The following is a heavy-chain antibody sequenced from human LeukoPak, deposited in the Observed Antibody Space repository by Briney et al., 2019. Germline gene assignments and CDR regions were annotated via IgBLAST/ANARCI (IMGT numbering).Heavy chain of an antibody. CDR1: GGSISSSSYY. Sequence: PSETLSLTCTVSGGSISSSSYYWGWIRQPPGKGLEWIGSIYYSGSTYYNPPLKSRVTISVDTSKNQFSLKLSSVTAADTAVYYCARFPYYYGMDVWGQGTTVTVSS. CDR2: IYYSGST. V-gene: IGHV4-39*01. CDR3: ARFPYYYGMDV. J-gene: IGHJ6*02.